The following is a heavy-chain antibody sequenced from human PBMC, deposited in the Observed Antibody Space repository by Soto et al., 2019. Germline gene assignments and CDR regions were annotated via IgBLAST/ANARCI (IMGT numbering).Heavy chain of an antibody. J-gene: IGHJ5*02. CDR3: ARGYCSSTSCYIWDNWFDP. CDR2: IYYSGRT. V-gene: IGHV4-59*01. D-gene: IGHD2-2*02. CDR1: GGSISSYY. Sequence: QVQLQESGPGLVKPSETLSLTFTVSGGSISSYYWSWIRQPPGKGLEWIGYIYYSGRTNYNPSPKSRVTISVDTSKNQFSLKLSSVTAADTAVYYWARGYCSSTSCYIWDNWFDPWGQGTLVTVSS.